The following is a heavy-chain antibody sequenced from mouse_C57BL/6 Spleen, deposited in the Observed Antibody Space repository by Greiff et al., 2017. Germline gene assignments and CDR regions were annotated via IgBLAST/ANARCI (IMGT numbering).Heavy chain of an antibody. CDR1: GYTFTDYY. CDR3: ARAGYSEAWFAY. J-gene: IGHJ3*01. CDR2: INPNNGGT. V-gene: IGHV1-26*01. Sequence: VQLQQSGPELVKPGASVKISCKASGYTFTDYYMNWVKQSHGKSLEWIGDINPNNGGTSYNQKFKGKATLTVDKSSSTAYMELRSLTSEDSAVYYCARAGYSEAWFAYWGQGTLVTVSA. D-gene: IGHD2-12*01.